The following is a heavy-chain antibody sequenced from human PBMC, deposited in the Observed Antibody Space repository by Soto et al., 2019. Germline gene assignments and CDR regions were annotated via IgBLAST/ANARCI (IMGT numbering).Heavy chain of an antibody. D-gene: IGHD2-21*02. Sequence: QVQLVQSGAEVKKPGASVKVSCKASGYTFTGYYMHWVRQAPGQGLEWMGWINPNSGGTNYAQKFQGWVTMTRDTSISTAYMELSRLRSDDTAVYYCAREPRGNSWHYYGMDVWGQGTTVTVSS. CDR1: GYTFTGYY. J-gene: IGHJ6*02. CDR3: AREPRGNSWHYYGMDV. V-gene: IGHV1-2*04. CDR2: INPNSGGT.